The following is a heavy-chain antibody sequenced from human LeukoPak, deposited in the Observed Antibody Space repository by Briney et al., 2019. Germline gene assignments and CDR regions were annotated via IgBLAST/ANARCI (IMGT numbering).Heavy chain of an antibody. CDR3: ASAAVNAFDI. V-gene: IGHV3-9*01. J-gene: IGHJ3*02. CDR1: GFNFDDYA. D-gene: IGHD6-13*01. CDR2: ISWNSGSI. Sequence: GGSLRLSCAASGFNFDDYAMHWVRQAPGKGLEWVSGISWNSGSIGYADSVKGRFTISRDNAKNSLYLQMNSLRAEDTALYYCASAAVNAFDIWGQGTMVTVSS.